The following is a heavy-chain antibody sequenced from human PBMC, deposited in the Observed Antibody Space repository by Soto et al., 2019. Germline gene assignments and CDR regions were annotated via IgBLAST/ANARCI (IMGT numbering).Heavy chain of an antibody. D-gene: IGHD2-21*01. CDR3: ARLRPTAGCGFDY. V-gene: IGHV4-39*01. Sequence: PSETLSLTCTVSGGSISSSSYYWGWIRQPPGKGLEWIGSIYYSGSTYYNPSLKSRVTISVDTSKNQFSLKLGSVTAADTAVYYCARLRPTAGCGFDYWGQGTLVTV. J-gene: IGHJ4*02. CDR2: IYYSGST. CDR1: GGSISSSSYY.